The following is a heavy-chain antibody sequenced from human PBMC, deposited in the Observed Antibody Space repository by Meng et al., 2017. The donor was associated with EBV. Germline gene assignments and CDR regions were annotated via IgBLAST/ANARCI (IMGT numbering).Heavy chain of an antibody. CDR3: ARGRWLQPGSYFDY. Sequence: QGQQQQGGAVLVQPSATLSPSCAVDGGSFSGYYWSWIRQPPGKGLEWIGEINHSGSTNYNPSLKSRVTISVDTSKNQFSLKLSSVTAADTAVYYCARGRWLQPGSYFDYWGQGTLVTVSS. J-gene: IGHJ4*02. CDR1: GGSFSGYY. D-gene: IGHD5-24*01. CDR2: INHSGST. V-gene: IGHV4-34*01.